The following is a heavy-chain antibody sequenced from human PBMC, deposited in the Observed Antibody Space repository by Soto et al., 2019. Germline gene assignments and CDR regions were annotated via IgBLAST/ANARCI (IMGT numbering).Heavy chain of an antibody. CDR3: APLSVSLSGPYGIPV. CDR2: MFYSGLT. CDR1: GYTVTSSDYY. Sequence: SESLSRTCRVTGYTVTSSDYYGAWIRQPPGKGLEWIGSMFYSGLTYYNPSLKSRVTLSVDTSKNQFSVRLNSVTAADTAVYYCAPLSVSLSGPYGIPVWGQGLRVTV. J-gene: IGHJ6*02. V-gene: IGHV4-39*01. D-gene: IGHD2-15*01.